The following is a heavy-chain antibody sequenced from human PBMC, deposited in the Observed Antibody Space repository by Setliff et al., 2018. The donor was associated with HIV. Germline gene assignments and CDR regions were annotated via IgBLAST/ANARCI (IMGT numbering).Heavy chain of an antibody. J-gene: IGHJ4*02. D-gene: IGHD2-8*01. CDR2: VDPEDGET. V-gene: IGHV1-69-2*01. CDR1: GYTFTDYY. Sequence: SCKASGYTFTDYYIHWVQQAPGKGLEWMGRVDPEDGETTYAEKFQGRITITADRSTDTAYMELSGLRSEDTAIYYCVLYSTGASRFDYWGQGTLVTVSS. CDR3: VLYSTGASRFDY.